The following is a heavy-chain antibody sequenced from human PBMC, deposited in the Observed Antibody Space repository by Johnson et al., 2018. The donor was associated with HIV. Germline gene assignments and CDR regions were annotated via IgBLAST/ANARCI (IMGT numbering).Heavy chain of an antibody. D-gene: IGHD4-17*01. V-gene: IGHV3-66*03. Sequence: VQLVESGGGLIQPGGSLRLSCAASGFTVSSNYMSWVRQAPGKGLEWVSVIYSGGSTYYADSVKGRFTIPRDNSKNTLYLQMNSLRAEDTAVYYCARDGGNDYGDYVGGGALDIWGQGTMVTVSS. CDR2: IYSGGST. J-gene: IGHJ3*02. CDR3: ARDGGNDYGDYVGGGALDI. CDR1: GFTVSSNY.